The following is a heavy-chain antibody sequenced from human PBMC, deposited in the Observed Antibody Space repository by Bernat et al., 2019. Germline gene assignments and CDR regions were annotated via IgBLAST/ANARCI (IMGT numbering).Heavy chain of an antibody. CDR1: GYTFTSYG. Sequence: QVQLVQSGAEVKKPGASVKVSCKASGYTFTSYGISWVRQAPGQGFEWMGWISAYHGNTNYAQKLQVIVTMTTVTSTSTAYMELRSLRSDDTAVYYCSWMTSFDPWGQGTLVTVPS. CDR3: SWMTSFDP. CDR2: ISAYHGNT. V-gene: IGHV1-18*01. D-gene: IGHD2-2*03. J-gene: IGHJ5*02.